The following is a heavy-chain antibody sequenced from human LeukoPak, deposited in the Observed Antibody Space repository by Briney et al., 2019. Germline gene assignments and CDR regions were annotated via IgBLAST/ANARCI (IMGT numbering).Heavy chain of an antibody. CDR2: MHYSGST. J-gene: IGHJ3*02. Sequence: SETLSLTCTVSGGSISHYSWSWIRQPPGKGLEWIGYMHYSGSTNYNPSLKSRLTISVDTSKNQFSLKLSSVTAADTALYYCARLAAESPIGSGAFDIWGQGTMVTVSS. D-gene: IGHD6-13*01. CDR1: GGSISHYS. V-gene: IGHV4-59*01. CDR3: ARLAAESPIGSGAFDI.